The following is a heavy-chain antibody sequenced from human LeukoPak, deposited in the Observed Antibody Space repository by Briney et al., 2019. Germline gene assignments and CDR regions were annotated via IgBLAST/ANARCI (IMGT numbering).Heavy chain of an antibody. CDR3: ARAGNTWFDP. V-gene: IGHV4-59*08. Sequence: SETLSLTCTVSGDSITSYFWSWIRQPSGKGLEWIGYIYYSGSASYNPSLKSRATLSIDTSKNQFSLNLTSVRAADTAFYYCARAGNTWFDPWGQGTLVTVSS. CDR2: IYYSGSA. CDR1: GDSITSYF. J-gene: IGHJ5*02.